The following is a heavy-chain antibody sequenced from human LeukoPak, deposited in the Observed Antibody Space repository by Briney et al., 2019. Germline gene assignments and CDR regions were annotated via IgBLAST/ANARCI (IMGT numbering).Heavy chain of an antibody. J-gene: IGHJ6*04. D-gene: IGHD3-10*01. Sequence: PSETLSLTCAVYGGSFSGYYWSWIRQPPGKGLEWIGAINHSGSTNYNPSLKSRVTISVDTSKNQFSLKLSSVTAADTAVYYCARGGYYYGSGSYQGAYYYYYGMDVWGKGTTVTVSS. CDR1: GGSFSGYY. CDR2: INHSGST. V-gene: IGHV4-34*01. CDR3: ARGGYYYGSGSYQGAYYYYYGMDV.